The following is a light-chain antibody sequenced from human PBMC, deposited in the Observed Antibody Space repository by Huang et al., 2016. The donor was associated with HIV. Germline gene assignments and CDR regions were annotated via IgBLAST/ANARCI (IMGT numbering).Light chain of an antibody. CDR1: QSVTSN. V-gene: IGKV3-15*01. J-gene: IGKJ1*01. CDR3: QQYNNWPPWT. Sequence: EIVMTQSPASLSVSPGEKATLSCRASQSVTSNLAWYQQKPGQSPRLLKLGASTRATGIPVRFSGSGSGTEFTLTISSLQSEDFAIYYCQQYNNWPPWTFGQGTKVEIK. CDR2: GAS.